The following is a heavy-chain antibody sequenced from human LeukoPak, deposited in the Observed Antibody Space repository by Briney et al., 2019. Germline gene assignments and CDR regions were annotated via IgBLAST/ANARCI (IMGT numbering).Heavy chain of an antibody. Sequence: ASVKVSCKASEFTFTSYDMNWVRQAPGQGLEWMGRINPSGGSTSCAQKFQDRVTMTRDTSTSTVYMELNSLRSEDTAVYYCARATWYGGNPSGAFDIWGQGTMVTVSS. CDR2: INPSGGST. J-gene: IGHJ3*02. V-gene: IGHV1-46*01. CDR1: EFTFTSYD. D-gene: IGHD4/OR15-4a*01. CDR3: ARATWYGGNPSGAFDI.